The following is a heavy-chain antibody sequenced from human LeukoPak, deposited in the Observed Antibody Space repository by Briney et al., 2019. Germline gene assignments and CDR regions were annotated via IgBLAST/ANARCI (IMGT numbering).Heavy chain of an antibody. Sequence: ASVKVSCKASGGTFSSYAISWVRQAPGQGLEWMGGIIPIFGTANYAQKFQGRVTITADESTSTAYMELSSLRSEDTAVYYCARGPYSSSHFDYWGQGTLVTVSS. CDR2: IIPIFGTA. CDR1: GGTFSSYA. J-gene: IGHJ4*02. D-gene: IGHD6-6*01. CDR3: ARGPYSSSHFDY. V-gene: IGHV1-69*01.